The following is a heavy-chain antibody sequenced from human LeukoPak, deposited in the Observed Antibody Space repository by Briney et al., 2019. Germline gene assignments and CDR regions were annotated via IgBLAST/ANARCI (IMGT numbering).Heavy chain of an antibody. J-gene: IGHJ4*02. D-gene: IGHD5-12*01. V-gene: IGHV3-9*01. CDR3: AKGGVVAVTNSFDY. CDR2: ISWNSGSI. Sequence: PGGSLRLSCAASGFTFSSYAMHWVRQAPGKGLEWVSGISWNSGSIGYADSVKGRFTISRDNAKNSLYLQMNSLRAEDTALYYCAKGGVVAVTNSFDYWGQGTLVTVSS. CDR1: GFTFSSYA.